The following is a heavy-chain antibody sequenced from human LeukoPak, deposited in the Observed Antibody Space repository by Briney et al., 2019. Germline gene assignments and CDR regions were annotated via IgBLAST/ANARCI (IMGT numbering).Heavy chain of an antibody. J-gene: IGHJ6*02. CDR3: ARVGSGYYYYYGMDV. D-gene: IGHD2-15*01. CDR2: IIPIFGTA. CDR1: GGTFSSYA. V-gene: IGHV1-69*13. Sequence: VKVSCKASGGTFSSYAISWVRQAPGQGLEWMGGIIPIFGTANYAQKFQGRVTIAADESTSTAYMELSSLRSEDTAVYYCARVGSGYYYYYGMDVWGQGTTVTVSS.